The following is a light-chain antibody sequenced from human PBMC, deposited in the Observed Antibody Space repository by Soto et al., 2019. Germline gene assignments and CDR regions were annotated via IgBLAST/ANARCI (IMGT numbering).Light chain of an antibody. CDR1: QSVSRY. J-gene: IGKJ4*01. CDR3: QQRSDWPFT. V-gene: IGKV3-11*01. CDR2: DAS. Sequence: ELVLTQSPATLSLSQGARAPLACRASQSVSRYLAWYQQKPGQAPRLLIYDASNRATGIPDRFSGSGSGTDFTLSISSLEPEDFAVYYCQQRSDWPFTFGGGTKVGIK.